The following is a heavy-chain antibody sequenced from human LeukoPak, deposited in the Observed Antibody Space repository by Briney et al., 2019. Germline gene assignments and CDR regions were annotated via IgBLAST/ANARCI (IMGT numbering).Heavy chain of an antibody. CDR1: GFTLSSLQ. J-gene: IGHJ5*01. CDR2: TTHSDHGI. Sequence: GGSLRLSCAASGFTLSSLQTNKPPHPPPNAPHPPPTTTHSDHGIHYADPVKGRLTISRDNSKNTAYLQMNSLRAEDTAVYYCAKNLLGRDDASSLYNYFDPWGQGTLVTVSS. V-gene: IGHV3-23*01. CDR3: AKNLLGRDDASSLYNYFDP. D-gene: IGHD4/OR15-4a*01.